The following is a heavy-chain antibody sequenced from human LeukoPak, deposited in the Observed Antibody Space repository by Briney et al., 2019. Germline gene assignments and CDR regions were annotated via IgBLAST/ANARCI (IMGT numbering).Heavy chain of an antibody. J-gene: IGHJ6*03. V-gene: IGHV4-39*07. CDR1: GGSISSSSYY. CDR3: ARERRYFDWLLYYYYYYMDV. CDR2: IYYSGST. Sequence: SETLSLTCTVSGGSISSSSYYWGWIRQPPGKGLEWIGSIYYSGSTYYNPSLKSRVTISVDTSKNQFSLKLSSVTAADTAVYYCARERRYFDWLLYYYYYYMDVWGKGTTVTVSS. D-gene: IGHD3-9*01.